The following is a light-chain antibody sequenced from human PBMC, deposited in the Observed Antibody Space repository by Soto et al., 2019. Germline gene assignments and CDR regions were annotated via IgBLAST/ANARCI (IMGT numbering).Light chain of an antibody. J-gene: IGLJ1*01. Sequence: QSALTHPASVSGSPGQSITISCTGTSSDVGSYNLVSWYQQHPGKAPKLMIYEGSKRPSGVSNRFSGSKSGNTASLTISGLQPDDEADYYCCSYAGSSTYVFGTGTKLTVL. CDR2: EGS. V-gene: IGLV2-23*01. CDR3: CSYAGSSTYV. CDR1: SSDVGSYNL.